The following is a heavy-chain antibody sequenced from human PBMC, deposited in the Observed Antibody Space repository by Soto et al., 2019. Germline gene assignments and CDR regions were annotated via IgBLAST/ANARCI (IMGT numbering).Heavy chain of an antibody. CDR2: IIPIFGTA. CDR3: ARDPNWNYDDWFDP. D-gene: IGHD1-7*01. V-gene: IGHV1-69*13. Sequence: SVKVSCKASGGTLSSYAISWVRQAPGQGLEWMGGIIPIFGTANYAQKFQGRVTITADESTSTAYMELSSLRSEDTAVYYCARDPNWNYDDWFDPWGQGTLVTVSS. CDR1: GGTLSSYA. J-gene: IGHJ5*02.